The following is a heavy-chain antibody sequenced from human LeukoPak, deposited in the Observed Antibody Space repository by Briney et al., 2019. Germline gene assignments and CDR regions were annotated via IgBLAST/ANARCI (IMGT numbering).Heavy chain of an antibody. D-gene: IGHD3-10*01. CDR1: GFTFSSYE. V-gene: IGHV3-48*03. CDR2: ITSSNSML. CDR3: ARDSGVWRGGFRRQHSSHGMGV. J-gene: IGHJ6*02. Sequence: GGSLRLSCGASGFTFSSYEMNWVRQAPGKGLEWISSITSSNSMLYSADAVKGQITISIDDAKNSVYLQMSSLRVEDTAVYYCARDSGVWRGGFRRQHSSHGMGVWGRGTTVIVS.